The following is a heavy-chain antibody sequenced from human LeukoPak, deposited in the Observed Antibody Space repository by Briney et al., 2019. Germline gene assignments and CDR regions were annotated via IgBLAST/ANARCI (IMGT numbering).Heavy chain of an antibody. CDR2: IYPGDSDT. V-gene: IGHV5-51*01. D-gene: IGHD3-3*01. CDR3: ARHIEYWSGFPGFYMDV. Sequence: GESLKISCKASGYAFTDYWIGWVRQMPGKGLECMGVIYPGDSDTKYSPSFQDQVTISADKSIRTACLQLSSLKASDTAIYYCARHIEYWSGFPGFYMDVWGKGTPVTVS. J-gene: IGHJ6*03. CDR1: GYAFTDYW.